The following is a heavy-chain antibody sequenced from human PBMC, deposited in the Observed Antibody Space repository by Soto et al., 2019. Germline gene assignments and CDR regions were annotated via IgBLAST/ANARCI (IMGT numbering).Heavy chain of an antibody. CDR2: INHSGST. Sequence: SETLSLTCAVYGESFSGYYWSWIRQPPGKGLEWIGEINHSGSTNYNPSLKSRVTISVDTPKNQFSLKLSSVSAADTAVYYCARGRAYCSSNSCYARYYYYYGMDVWGQGTTVTVSS. D-gene: IGHD2-2*01. V-gene: IGHV4-34*01. J-gene: IGHJ6*02. CDR1: GESFSGYY. CDR3: ARGRAYCSSNSCYARYYYYYGMDV.